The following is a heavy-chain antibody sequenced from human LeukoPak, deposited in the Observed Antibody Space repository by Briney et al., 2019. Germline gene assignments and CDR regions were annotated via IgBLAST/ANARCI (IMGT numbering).Heavy chain of an antibody. D-gene: IGHD6-19*01. CDR2: ISYDGSNK. J-gene: IGHJ4*02. CDR1: GFTFSSYA. CDR3: AKDRGGYSSPLFGY. V-gene: IGHV3-30-3*01. Sequence: PGRSLRLSCAASGFTFSSYAMHWVRQAPGKGLEWVAVISYDGSNKYYADSVKGRFTISRDNSKNTLYLQMSSLRAEDTAFYCCAKDRGGYSSPLFGYWGQGTLVTVSS.